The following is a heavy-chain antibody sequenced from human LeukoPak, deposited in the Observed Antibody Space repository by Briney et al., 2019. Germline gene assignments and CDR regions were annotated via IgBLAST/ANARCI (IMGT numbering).Heavy chain of an antibody. CDR2: IYTSGST. CDR3: ARVRRRYYDSSGYPWFDY. Sequence: SETLSLTCTVSGGSISSGSYYWSWIRQPAGKGLEWIGRIYTSGSTNYNPSLKSRVTISVDTSKNQFSLKLSSVTAADTAVYYCARVRRRYYDSSGYPWFDYWGQGTLVTVSS. V-gene: IGHV4-61*02. D-gene: IGHD3-22*01. J-gene: IGHJ4*02. CDR1: GGSISSGSYY.